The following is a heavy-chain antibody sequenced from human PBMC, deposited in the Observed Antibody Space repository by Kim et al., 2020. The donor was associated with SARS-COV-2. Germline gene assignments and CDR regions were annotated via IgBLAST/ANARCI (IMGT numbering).Heavy chain of an antibody. V-gene: IGHV3-74*03. J-gene: IGHJ4*02. Sequence: GGSLRLSCAASGLTFSSYWMHWVRQAPGKGLVWVSRINSDGSTTTYADSVKGRFTISRDNAKNTLYLQMNSLGAEDTAVYYCAREVNWGLYGLGRYMFDFWGQGTLVSVSS. CDR2: INSDGSTT. CDR3: AREVNWGLYGLGRYMFDF. CDR1: GLTFSSYW. D-gene: IGHD3-10*01.